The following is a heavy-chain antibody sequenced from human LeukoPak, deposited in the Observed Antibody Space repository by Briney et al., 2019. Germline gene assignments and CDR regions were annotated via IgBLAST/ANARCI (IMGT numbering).Heavy chain of an antibody. D-gene: IGHD3-10*01. CDR3: ARGSASHYGAFDV. V-gene: IGHV3-20*04. J-gene: IGHJ3*01. Sequence: GGSLRLSCAASGFTFDDHGMIWVRQCPGKGLEWVSGINENGGSKGYAGSVKGRFTISRDNAKNSLFLHMTTLRVEDTAPYYCARGSASHYGAFDVWGQGTMVTVSS. CDR1: GFTFDDHG. CDR2: INENGGSK.